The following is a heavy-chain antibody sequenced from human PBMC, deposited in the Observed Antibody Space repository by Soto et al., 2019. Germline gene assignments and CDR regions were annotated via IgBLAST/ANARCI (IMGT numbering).Heavy chain of an antibody. CDR1: RFTFSDYY. Sequence: QVQLVESGGGLVKPGGSLRLSCAASRFTFSDYYMNWIRQAPGKGLEWVSYITSTNSYTDYADSVKGRFTISRDNAKNSLYLQMNSLRAEDTAVYYCARGIYSGWYRADAFDVWGQGTMVTVSS. V-gene: IGHV3-11*05. J-gene: IGHJ3*01. D-gene: IGHD6-19*01. CDR2: ITSTNSYT. CDR3: ARGIYSGWYRADAFDV.